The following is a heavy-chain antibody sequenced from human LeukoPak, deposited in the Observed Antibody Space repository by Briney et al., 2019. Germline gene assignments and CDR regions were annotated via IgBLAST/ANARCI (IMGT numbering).Heavy chain of an antibody. D-gene: IGHD2-15*01. J-gene: IGHJ4*02. CDR3: AIDCSGGSCRDY. V-gene: IGHV4-34*01. CDR2: INHSGST. Sequence: PSETLSLTCAVYSGSFSGYYWSWIRQPPGKGLEWIGEINHSGSTNYNPSLKSRVTTSVDTSKNQFSLKLSSVTAADTAVYYCAIDCSGGSCRDYWGQGTLVTVSS. CDR1: SGSFSGYY.